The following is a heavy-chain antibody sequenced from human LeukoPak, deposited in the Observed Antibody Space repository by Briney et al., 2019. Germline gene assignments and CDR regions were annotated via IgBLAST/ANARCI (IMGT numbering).Heavy chain of an antibody. CDR3: ARVRLDIVATINYFDY. CDR2: IYHSGST. D-gene: IGHD5-12*01. V-gene: IGHV4-38-2*02. CDR1: GYSISSGYY. Sequence: TPSETLSLTCTVSGYSISSGYYWGWIRQPPGKGLEWIGSIYHSGSTYYNPSLKSRVTISVDTSKNQFSLKLSSVTAADTAVYYCARVRLDIVATINYFDYWGQGTLVTVSS. J-gene: IGHJ4*02.